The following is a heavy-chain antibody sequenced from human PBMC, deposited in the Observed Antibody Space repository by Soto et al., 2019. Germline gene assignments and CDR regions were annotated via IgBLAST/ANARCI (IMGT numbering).Heavy chain of an antibody. J-gene: IGHJ2*01. V-gene: IGHV4-31*03. D-gene: IGHD3-3*01. Sequence: QVQLQESGPGLVKPSQTLSLTCTVSGGSISSGGYYWSWIRQHPGKGLEWIGYIYYSGSTYYNPSLKSRVTISVDTSKNQFSLNLSSVTATDTAVYYCARSSSPYDDFSFEYWYFDLWGRGTLVTVSS. CDR2: IYYSGST. CDR3: ARSSSPYDDFSFEYWYFDL. CDR1: GGSISSGGYY.